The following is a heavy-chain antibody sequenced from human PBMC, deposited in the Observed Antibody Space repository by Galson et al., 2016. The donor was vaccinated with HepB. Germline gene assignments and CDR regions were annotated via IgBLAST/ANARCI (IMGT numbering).Heavy chain of an antibody. CDR2: ITEDGIRK. V-gene: IGHV3-30*03. CDR3: ARDRTGAWSLDY. D-gene: IGHD1-14*01. Sequence: SLRLSCATSGFRFSGHGMHWVRQAPGKGLQRVAFITEDGIRKSYADSVRGRFIISRDYVKDTVYLQMNSLRPEDTAFYYCARDRTGAWSLDYWGQGALVTVSS. CDR1: GFRFSGHG. J-gene: IGHJ4*02.